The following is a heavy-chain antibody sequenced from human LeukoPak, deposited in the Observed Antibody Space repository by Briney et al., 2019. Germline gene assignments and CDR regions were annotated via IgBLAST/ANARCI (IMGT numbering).Heavy chain of an antibody. Sequence: SEALSLTCTVSGGSISSYYWSWIRQPPGKGLEWIGYIYYSGSTNYNPSLKSRVTISVDTSKNQFSLKLSSVTAADTAVYYCARHFEGSGVTIDYWGQGTLVTVSS. V-gene: IGHV4-59*08. J-gene: IGHJ4*02. CDR3: ARHFEGSGVTIDY. D-gene: IGHD3-10*01. CDR2: IYYSGST. CDR1: GGSISSYY.